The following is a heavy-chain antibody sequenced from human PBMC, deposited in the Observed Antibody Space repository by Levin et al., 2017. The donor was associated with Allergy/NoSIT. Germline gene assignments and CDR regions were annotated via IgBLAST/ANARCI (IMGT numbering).Heavy chain of an antibody. Sequence: SCAASGFSFSSYWMSWVRQAPGKGLEWMGTIKDDGSEKYYVDSVKGRFTMSRDNAKDSLFLLMNSLRVDDTAVYYCARNRLGSRTADYWGLGILVTVSS. CDR3: ARNRLGSRTADY. J-gene: IGHJ4*02. V-gene: IGHV3-7*01. CDR2: IKDDGSEK. D-gene: IGHD3-10*02. CDR1: GFSFSSYW.